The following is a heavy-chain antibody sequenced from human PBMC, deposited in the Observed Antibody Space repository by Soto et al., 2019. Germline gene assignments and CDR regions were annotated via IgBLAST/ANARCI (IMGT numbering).Heavy chain of an antibody. D-gene: IGHD1-20*01. CDR1: GGSISSYY. CDR2: IYYSGST. V-gene: IGHV4-59*08. CDR3: ARLTGKYVRAFDI. Sequence: SETLSLTCTVCGGSISSYYWSWILQPPGKGLEWIGYIYYSGSTNYNPSLKSRVTISVDTSKNQFSLKLSSVTAADTAVYYCARLTGKYVRAFDIWGQGTMLTVSS. J-gene: IGHJ3*02.